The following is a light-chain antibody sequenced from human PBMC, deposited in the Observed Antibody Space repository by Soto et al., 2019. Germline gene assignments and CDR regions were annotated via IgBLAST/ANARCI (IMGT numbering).Light chain of an antibody. J-gene: IGKJ2*01. Sequence: IQLTQSPSSLPASVGDRVTITCRASQGITTYLAWYQQKPGKAPNLLIFGASTLQSGVPSRFSGSGSGTEFTLTISSLQPEDFATYYCQQLNSHPRTFGQGTKLEIK. CDR3: QQLNSHPRT. CDR2: GAS. V-gene: IGKV1-9*01. CDR1: QGITTY.